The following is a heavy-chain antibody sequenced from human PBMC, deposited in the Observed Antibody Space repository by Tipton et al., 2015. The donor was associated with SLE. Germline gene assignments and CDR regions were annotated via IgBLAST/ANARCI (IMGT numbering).Heavy chain of an antibody. CDR3: ASAMVRGWFYGMDV. Sequence: SLRLSCAVSGFTFRTYAMSWVRQAPGKGLEWVSSISGGGGSTYYAQSFKGRFTISRDNSQNTLYLQMNSLRAEDTAVYYCASAMVRGWFYGMDVWGQGTTVTVSS. V-gene: IGHV3-23*01. CDR1: GFTFRTYA. J-gene: IGHJ6*02. D-gene: IGHD3-10*01. CDR2: ISGGGGST.